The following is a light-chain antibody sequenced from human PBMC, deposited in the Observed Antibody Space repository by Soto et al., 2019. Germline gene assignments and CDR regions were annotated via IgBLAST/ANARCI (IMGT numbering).Light chain of an antibody. Sequence: QSVRTQPASVSGSPGQSITISCTGTSSDVGNYIFVSWYRQHPGKAPKLMIYDINNRPSGVSNRFSGSKSGNTASLTISGLQAEDEADYYCVSYTTSASYVFGTGTKVT. CDR2: DIN. V-gene: IGLV2-14*01. CDR1: SSDVGNYIF. J-gene: IGLJ1*01. CDR3: VSYTTSASYV.